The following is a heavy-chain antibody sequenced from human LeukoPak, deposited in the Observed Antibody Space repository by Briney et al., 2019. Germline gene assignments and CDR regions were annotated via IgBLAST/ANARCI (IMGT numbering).Heavy chain of an antibody. J-gene: IGHJ5*02. V-gene: IGHV3-15*01. CDR1: GFTFSSYW. Sequence: GGSLRLSCAASGFTFSSYWMTWVRQAPGKGLEWVGRIRSNSDGGTIDYAAPVKGRFTLSRDDSKTTLYLQMNSLQTEDTAVYYCATDFYDSTWGQGTLVTVSS. CDR3: ATDFYDST. CDR2: IRSNSDGGTI. D-gene: IGHD3-22*01.